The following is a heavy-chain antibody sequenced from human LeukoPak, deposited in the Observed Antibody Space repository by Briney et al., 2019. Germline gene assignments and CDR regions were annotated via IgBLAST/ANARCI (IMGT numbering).Heavy chain of an antibody. Sequence: GGSLRLSCAASGFTVSSNYMTWVRQAPGQGLEWVSVIYFGGTTYYADSVKGRFTISRDNSKNTVYLQMNSLRVEDTAVYYCARGDVVYVYWGQGTLVTVSS. CDR3: ARGDVVYVY. CDR2: IYFGGTT. J-gene: IGHJ4*02. CDR1: GFTVSSNY. V-gene: IGHV3-53*01. D-gene: IGHD5/OR15-5a*01.